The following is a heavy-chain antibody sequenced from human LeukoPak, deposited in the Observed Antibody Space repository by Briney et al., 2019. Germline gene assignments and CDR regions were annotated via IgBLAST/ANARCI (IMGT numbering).Heavy chain of an antibody. CDR1: GGTFSRNA. Sequence: GSSVKVSCKASGGTFSRNAISWVRQAPGQGLEWMGGIIPIFGTANYAQKFQGRVTITADESTSTAYMELSSLRSEDTAVYYCARDLRNYYDSSGLNWFDPRGQGTLVTVSS. CDR2: IIPIFGTA. D-gene: IGHD3-22*01. CDR3: ARDLRNYYDSSGLNWFDP. V-gene: IGHV1-69*01. J-gene: IGHJ5*02.